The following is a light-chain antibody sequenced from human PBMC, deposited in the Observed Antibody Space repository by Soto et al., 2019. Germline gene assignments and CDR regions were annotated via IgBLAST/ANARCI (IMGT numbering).Light chain of an antibody. CDR2: TAS. CDR3: QQAASFPLT. J-gene: IGKJ5*01. Sequence: DIQMTQSPSSVSASVGDRVTITCRASQCVSTWLAWYQQKPGKAPNLLIYTASSLQSGVPSRFSGSGSGTDFTLTINGLQPEDFATYYCQQAASFPLTFGQGTRLEIK. CDR1: QCVSTW. V-gene: IGKV1-12*01.